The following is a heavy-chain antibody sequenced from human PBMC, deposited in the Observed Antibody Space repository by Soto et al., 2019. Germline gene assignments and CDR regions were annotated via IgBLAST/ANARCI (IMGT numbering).Heavy chain of an antibody. CDR1: GGTFNSYT. V-gene: IGHV1-69*01. D-gene: IGHD7-27*01. J-gene: IGHJ3*02. Sequence: QVQLVQSGAEVKKPGSSVKVSCKTSGGTFNSYTMNWVRQAPGQGLEWMGGIIPILGTVSYAEKFQGRVKISADESTSTASMDLSSLTYEDTSVYYCAGIPTGVNGFDIWGRGTMVTVSS. CDR3: AGIPTGVNGFDI. CDR2: IIPILGTV.